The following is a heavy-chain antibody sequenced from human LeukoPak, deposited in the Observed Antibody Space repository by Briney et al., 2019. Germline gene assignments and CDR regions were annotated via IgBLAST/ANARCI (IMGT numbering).Heavy chain of an antibody. CDR1: GGTFSSYA. CDR2: IIPILGIA. J-gene: IGHJ3*02. CDR3: ARLGQPHAFDI. V-gene: IGHV1-69*04. Sequence: ASVKVSCKASGGTFSSYAISWVRQAPGPGLEWMGRIIPILGIANYAQKFQGRVTITAGKSTSTAYMELSSLRSEDTAVYYCARLGQPHAFDIWGQGTMVTVSS.